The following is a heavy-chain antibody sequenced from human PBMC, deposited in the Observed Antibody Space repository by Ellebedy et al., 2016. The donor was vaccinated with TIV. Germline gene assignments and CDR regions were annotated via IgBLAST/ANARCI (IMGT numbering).Heavy chain of an antibody. CDR3: ARAGSEGSFDY. Sequence: SETLSLTCTVSSASISSGSYFWTWIRQHPGKGLEWIGYIYYSGTTNYNPSLKSRVAIFVDTSNNKFSLRLTSVSAADTAVYYCARAGSEGSFDYWGQGTLVTVSS. CDR1: SASISSGSYF. J-gene: IGHJ4*02. V-gene: IGHV4-31*03. CDR2: IYYSGTT. D-gene: IGHD1-26*01.